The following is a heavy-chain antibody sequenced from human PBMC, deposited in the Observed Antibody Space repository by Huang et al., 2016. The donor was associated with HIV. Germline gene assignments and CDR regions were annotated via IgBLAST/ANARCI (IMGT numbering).Heavy chain of an antibody. CDR3: ATSGSMDYYYYGMDV. CDR2: ITPIVGSA. V-gene: IGHV1-69*01. Sequence: QVQLVQSGAEVKKPGSSVKVSCKASGGTFSKYAISWVRQAPGQGLEWMGGITPIVGSADYAQKFQGRVTIIADESTSTAYMDLSSLRSEDTAVYYCATSGSMDYYYYGMDVWGQGTTVTVSS. J-gene: IGHJ6*02. D-gene: IGHD2-2*03. CDR1: GGTFSKYA.